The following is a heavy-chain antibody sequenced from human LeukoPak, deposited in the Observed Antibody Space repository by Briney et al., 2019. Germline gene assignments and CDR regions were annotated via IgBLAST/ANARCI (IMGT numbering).Heavy chain of an antibody. CDR2: IIPIFGTA. J-gene: IGHJ4*02. V-gene: IGHV1-69*05. CDR1: GGTFSSYA. D-gene: IGHD1-26*01. Sequence: SVKVSCKASGGTFSSYAISWVRQAPGQGLEWMGGIIPIFGTANYAQKFQGRVTITTDESTSTAYMELSSLRSEDTAVYYCATLSGSYGVADYWGQGTLVTVSS. CDR3: ATLSGSYGVADY.